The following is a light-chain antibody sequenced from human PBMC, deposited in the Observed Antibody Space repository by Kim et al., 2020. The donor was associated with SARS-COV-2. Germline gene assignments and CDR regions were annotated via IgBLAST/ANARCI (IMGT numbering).Light chain of an antibody. CDR1: SSDIGSYNR. CDR2: AVS. V-gene: IGLV2-18*02. Sequence: QSALTQPPSVSGSPGQSVTISCTGTSSDIGSYNRVSWYQQPPGTAPKLMIYAVSNRPSGVPDRFSGSKSGNTASLTISGLQAEDEADYYCSSYTSSSTVVFGGGTQLTVL. J-gene: IGLJ2*01. CDR3: SSYTSSSTVV.